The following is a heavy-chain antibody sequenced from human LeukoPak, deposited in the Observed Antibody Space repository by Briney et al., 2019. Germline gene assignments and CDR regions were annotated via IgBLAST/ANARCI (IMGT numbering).Heavy chain of an antibody. CDR2: ISYDGSNK. J-gene: IGHJ4*02. V-gene: IGHV3-30*04. D-gene: IGHD6-13*01. CDR1: GFTFSSYA. CDR3: ARRRGSSSWYRRGPFDY. Sequence: PGRSLRLSCAASGFTFSSYAMHWVRQAPGKGLEWVAVISYDGSNKYYADSVKGRFTISRDNSKNTLYLQMNSLRAEDTAVYYCARRRGSSSWYRRGPFDYWGQGTLVTVSS.